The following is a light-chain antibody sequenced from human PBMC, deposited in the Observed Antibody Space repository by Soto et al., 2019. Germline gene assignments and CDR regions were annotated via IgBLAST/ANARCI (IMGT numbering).Light chain of an antibody. CDR2: KAS. V-gene: IGKV1-5*03. Sequence: DIQMTQSPSTLSGSVGDRVTITCRASQTISSWLAWYQQKPGKAPKLLIYKASTLKSGVPSRFSGSGSGTEFTLTISSLQPDDFATYYCQQHQTWPRTFGQGTKVDIK. CDR1: QTISSW. J-gene: IGKJ1*01. CDR3: QQHQTWPRT.